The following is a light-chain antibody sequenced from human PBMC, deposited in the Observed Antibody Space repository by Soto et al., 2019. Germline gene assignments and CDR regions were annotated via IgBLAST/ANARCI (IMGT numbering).Light chain of an antibody. CDR2: AAS. CDR3: QQYRSKLK. CDR1: QSVSSSY. V-gene: IGKV3-20*01. Sequence: EIVLTQSPGTLSLSPGERATLSCRASQSVSSSYFAWYQQKPGQAPRLLLYAASPRATGTPDRFSGSGSGTDFPLTISRLEPEDAAGYYRQQYRSKLKFGGGTTV. J-gene: IGKJ4*02.